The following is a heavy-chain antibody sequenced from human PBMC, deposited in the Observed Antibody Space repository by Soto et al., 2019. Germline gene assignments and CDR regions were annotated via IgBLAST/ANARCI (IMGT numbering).Heavy chain of an antibody. D-gene: IGHD2-2*01. CDR2: IIPIFGTA. CDR1: GGTFSSDA. Sequence: QVQLVQSGAEVKKPGSSVKVSCKASGGTFSSDAISWVRQAPGQGLEWMGGIIPIFGTANYAQKFQGRVTITADESTSTAYMELSSRRSGDTAVYYCAIAKDIVVVAAALRQYYFYYWGQGTLVAVGS. J-gene: IGHJ4*02. V-gene: IGHV1-69*01. CDR3: AIAKDIVVVAAALRQYYFYY.